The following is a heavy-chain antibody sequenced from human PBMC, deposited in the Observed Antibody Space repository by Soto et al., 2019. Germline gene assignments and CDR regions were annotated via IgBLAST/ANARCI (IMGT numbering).Heavy chain of an antibody. D-gene: IGHD3-22*01. Sequence: GASVKVSCKASGGTFSSYAISWVRQAPGQGLEWMGGIIPIFGTANYAQKFQGRVTITADESTSTAYMELSSLRSEDTAVYYCARSNHQKRSSGYGRPDAGMDVWGQGTTVTVSS. J-gene: IGHJ6*02. CDR2: IIPIFGTA. V-gene: IGHV1-69*13. CDR1: GGTFSSYA. CDR3: ARSNHQKRSSGYGRPDAGMDV.